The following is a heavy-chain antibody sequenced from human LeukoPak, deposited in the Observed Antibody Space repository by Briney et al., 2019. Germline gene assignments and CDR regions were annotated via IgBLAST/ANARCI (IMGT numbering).Heavy chain of an antibody. CDR2: INPTGGST. D-gene: IGHD5-24*01. J-gene: IGHJ3*02. CDR1: GYTFTSYY. Sequence: ASVTVSCKASGYTFTSYYMHWARQAPGQGLVWMGIINPTGGSTSYAQKFQGRVTMTRDTSTSTVYMELNSLRSEDTAVYYCARESRWLQFSADAFDIWGQGTMVTVSS. V-gene: IGHV1-46*01. CDR3: ARESRWLQFSADAFDI.